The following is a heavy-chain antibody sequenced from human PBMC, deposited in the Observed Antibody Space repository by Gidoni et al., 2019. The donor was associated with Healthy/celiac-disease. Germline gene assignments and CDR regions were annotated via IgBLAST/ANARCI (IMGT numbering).Heavy chain of an antibody. CDR2: ISWNSGSI. V-gene: IGHV3-9*01. Sequence: EVQLGESGGGLVQPGRSLRLSGATAGVTVDEYAMHWVRQDPGKGLEWFSGISWNSGSIGYAASVKGRFTISRDNAKNSLYLQMNSLRVEDTALHYCAKGLMTTVTTMMVRGDWYFDLWGRGTLVTVSS. CDR3: AKGLMTTVTTMMVRGDWYFDL. J-gene: IGHJ2*01. CDR1: GVTVDEYA. D-gene: IGHD4-17*01.